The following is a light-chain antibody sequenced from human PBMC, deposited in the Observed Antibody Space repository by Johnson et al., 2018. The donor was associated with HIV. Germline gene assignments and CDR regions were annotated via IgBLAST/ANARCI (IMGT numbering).Light chain of an antibody. V-gene: IGLV1-51*01. CDR3: GTWDNSLNGYV. CDR2: DNN. Sequence: QSVLTQPPSVSAAPGQKVTVSCSGSTSNIGNNYVSWYQQLPGTAPKLLIYDNNKRPSGIPDRFSGSKSGTSATLAITGLQTGDEADYYCGTWDNSLNGYVFGTGTKVTVL. J-gene: IGLJ1*01. CDR1: TSNIGNNY.